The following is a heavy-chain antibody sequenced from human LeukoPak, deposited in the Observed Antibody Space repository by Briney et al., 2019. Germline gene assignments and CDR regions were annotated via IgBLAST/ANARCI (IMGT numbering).Heavy chain of an antibody. CDR1: GFTVSSNY. V-gene: IGHV3-53*01. Sequence: GESLRLSCAASGFTVSSNYMSWVRQAPGKGLEWVSVIYSGGSTYYADSVKGRFTISRDNSKNTLYLQMNSLRAEDTAVYYCARERGYSYGIDYWGQGTLVTVSS. J-gene: IGHJ4*02. D-gene: IGHD5-18*01. CDR3: ARERGYSYGIDY. CDR2: IYSGGST.